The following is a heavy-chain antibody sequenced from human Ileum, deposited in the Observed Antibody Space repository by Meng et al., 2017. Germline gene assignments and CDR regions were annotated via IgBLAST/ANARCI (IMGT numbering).Heavy chain of an antibody. CDR3: ARGGPWFDP. CDR1: GGSLSGYY. Sequence: GQQRQWGAGLLKPSESLSLTVAVYGGSLSGYYWSWIRQPPGKGLEWIGEINHSGSTNYNPSLKSRVTISVDTSKNQFSLKLSSVTAADTAVYYCARGGPWFDPWGQGTLVTVSS. J-gene: IGHJ5*02. V-gene: IGHV4-34*01. CDR2: INHSGST.